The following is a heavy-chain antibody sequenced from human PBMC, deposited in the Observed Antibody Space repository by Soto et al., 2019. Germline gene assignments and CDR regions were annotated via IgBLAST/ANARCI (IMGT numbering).Heavy chain of an antibody. J-gene: IGHJ5*02. Sequence: QVQLVQSGAEVKKPGASVKVTCKASGYIFTSYAISWVRQAPGQGLEWMGWITAYNGNTNYAQKVQGRVAMTTDSATSTAYMELRSLRYDDTAVYYCARGGVGSTSAWFDPWGQGTLVTVSS. CDR2: ITAYNGNT. CDR3: ARGGVGSTSAWFDP. D-gene: IGHD1-26*01. V-gene: IGHV1-18*04. CDR1: GYIFTSYA.